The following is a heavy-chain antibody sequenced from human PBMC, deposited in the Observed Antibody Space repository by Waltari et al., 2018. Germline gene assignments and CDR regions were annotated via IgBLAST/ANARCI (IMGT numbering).Heavy chain of an antibody. J-gene: IGHJ6*02. D-gene: IGHD3-10*01. CDR2: INTNTGNP. CDR3: ASPSLLLWFREPPYYYGMDV. V-gene: IGHV7-4-1*02. Sequence: QVQLVQSGSELKKPGASVKVSCKASGYTFTSYAMNWVRQAPGQGIEWMGWINTNTGNPTYAQGFTGRFVFSLDTSVSTAYLQISSLKAEDTAVYYCASPSLLLWFREPPYYYGMDVWGQGTTVTVSS. CDR1: GYTFTSYA.